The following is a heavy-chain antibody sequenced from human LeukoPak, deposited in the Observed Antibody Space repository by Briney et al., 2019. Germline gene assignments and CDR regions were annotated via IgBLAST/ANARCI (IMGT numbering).Heavy chain of an antibody. J-gene: IGHJ5*01. V-gene: IGHV3-53*01. D-gene: IGHD2-15*01. CDR2: IYSNGKE. CDR1: GFTFSSYW. Sequence: GGSLRLSCVVSGFTFSSYWMSWVRQAPGKGLEWVSVIYSNGKEYYAESAKGRFTISRDISKNSLDLQMNRLRGDDTAVYYCARESPTSGIDSWGQGTLVIVSS. CDR3: ARESPTSGIDS.